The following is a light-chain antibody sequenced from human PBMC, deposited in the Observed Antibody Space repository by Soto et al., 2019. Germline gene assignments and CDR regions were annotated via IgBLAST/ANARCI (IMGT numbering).Light chain of an antibody. V-gene: IGKV3-15*01. Sequence: EIVMTQSPATLSVSPGERATLSCRARQSVSSNLAWYQQKPGQAPRLLIYGASTRSTGIPARFSGSGSGTEFTLTISGLQSEDFAVYYCQQYNNWPPHTFGQGTKLEI. CDR2: GAS. J-gene: IGKJ2*01. CDR3: QQYNNWPPHT. CDR1: QSVSSN.